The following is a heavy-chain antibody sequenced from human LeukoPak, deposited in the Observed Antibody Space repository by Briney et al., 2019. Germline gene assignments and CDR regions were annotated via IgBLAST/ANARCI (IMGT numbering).Heavy chain of an antibody. V-gene: IGHV3-48*03. CDR3: ASLRFWYFDL. CDR2: LNSGGNII. CDR1: GFTFSTSE. J-gene: IGHJ2*01. Sequence: PGGSLRLSCVASGFTFSTSEMHWVRQVPGKGLEWISHLNSGGNIIYHADSVKGRFTISRDNAKNSLYLQMNSLRAEDTAVYYCASLRFWYFDLWGRGILVTVSS.